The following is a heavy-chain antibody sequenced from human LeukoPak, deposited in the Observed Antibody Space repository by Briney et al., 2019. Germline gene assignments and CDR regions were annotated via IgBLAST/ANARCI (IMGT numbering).Heavy chain of an antibody. CDR1: GYTFTVYY. CDR2: INPNSGGT. CDR3: ARVNREQWLGFDY. V-gene: IGHV1-2*02. J-gene: IGHJ4*02. D-gene: IGHD6-19*01. Sequence: ASVKVSCKASGYTFTVYYMHWVRQAPGQGLEWMGWINPNSGGTNYAQKFQGRVTMTRDTSISTAYMELSRLRSDDTAVYYCARVNREQWLGFDYWGQGTLVTVSS.